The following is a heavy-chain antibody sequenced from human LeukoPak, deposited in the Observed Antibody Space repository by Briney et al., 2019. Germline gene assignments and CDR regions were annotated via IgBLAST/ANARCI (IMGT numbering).Heavy chain of an antibody. D-gene: IGHD6-13*01. V-gene: IGHV4-39*07. CDR1: GGSISSSSYY. CDR3: ARWRQPTEFDP. CDR2: IYYSGST. J-gene: IGHJ5*02. Sequence: SETLSLTCTVSGGSISSSSYYWGWIRQPPGKGLEWIGSIYYSGSTYYNPSLKSRVTISVDTSKNQFSLKLSSVTAADTAVYYCARWRQPTEFDPWGQGTLVTVSS.